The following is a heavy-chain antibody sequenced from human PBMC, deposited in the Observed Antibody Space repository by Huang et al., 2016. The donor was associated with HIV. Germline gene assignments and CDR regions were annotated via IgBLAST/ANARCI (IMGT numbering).Heavy chain of an antibody. V-gene: IGHV3-53*02. D-gene: IGHD3-10*01. CDR1: GFTVSSNY. CDR3: ARGMVRGVTLNWFDP. Sequence: EVQLVETGGDLIQPGGSLRLSCAASGFTVSSNYMSWVRQAPGKGLGWVSVIYSGGSTYYADSVKGRFTISRDNSKNTLYLQMNSLRAEDTAVYYCARGMVRGVTLNWFDPWGQGTLVTVSS. J-gene: IGHJ5*02. CDR2: IYSGGST.